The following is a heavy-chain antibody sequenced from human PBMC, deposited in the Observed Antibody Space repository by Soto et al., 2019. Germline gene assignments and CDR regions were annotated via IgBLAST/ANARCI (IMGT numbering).Heavy chain of an antibody. CDR3: ARDPASGHCSGGSCYSSAPGMGWFDP. J-gene: IGHJ5*02. V-gene: IGHV3-11*01. CDR1: GFTFSDYY. D-gene: IGHD2-15*01. Sequence: GGSLRLSCAASGFTFSDYYMSWIRQAPGKGLEWVSYISSSGSTIYYADSVKGRFTVSRDNAKNSMYLQMNSLKAEDTAVYYCARDPASGHCSGGSCYSSAPGMGWFDPWGQGTLVTVSS. CDR2: ISSSGSTI.